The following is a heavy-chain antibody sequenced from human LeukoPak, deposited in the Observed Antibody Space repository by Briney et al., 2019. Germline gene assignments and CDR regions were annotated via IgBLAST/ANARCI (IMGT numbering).Heavy chain of an antibody. CDR3: TGVGDY. J-gene: IGHJ4*02. D-gene: IGHD2-8*01. CDR1: GFRISTYW. CDR2: MKPEGGAT. Sequence: GGSLRLSCAGSGFRISTYWMHWVRQAPGKGLVWVSGMKPEGGATYYADSVKGRFTISRDNAKSTVYLQMSSLRAEDTAVYYCTGVGDYWGQGTLVTVSS. V-gene: IGHV3-74*01.